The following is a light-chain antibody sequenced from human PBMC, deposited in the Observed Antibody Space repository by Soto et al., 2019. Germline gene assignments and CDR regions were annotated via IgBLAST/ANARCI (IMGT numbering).Light chain of an antibody. CDR2: DIA. Sequence: QSVLTQPASVSGSPGQSITISCTGTSSDIGAYIFVSWYQQHPGKAPKLIIYDIANRPSGVSYRFSGSKSANTASLTISGLQADDEADYYCVSFTTKKSYVFGTGTKVTAL. J-gene: IGLJ1*01. V-gene: IGLV2-14*03. CDR1: SSDIGAYIF. CDR3: VSFTTKKSYV.